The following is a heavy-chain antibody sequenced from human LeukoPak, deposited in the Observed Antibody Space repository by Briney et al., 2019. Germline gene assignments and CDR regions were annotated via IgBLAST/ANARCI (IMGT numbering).Heavy chain of an antibody. CDR1: GFTFSRHG. J-gene: IGHJ4*02. Sequence: GGSLRLSCAPFGFTFSRHGKHWVRQAPGKGLEWVAIISNDGSRKYYAHSVEGRFTISRDNSKNTLYLQMDSLRAEDTAVYYCARDRAWNYFDYWGQGTLVTVSS. CDR3: ARDRAWNYFDY. V-gene: IGHV3-30*03. D-gene: IGHD3-3*01. CDR2: ISNDGSRK.